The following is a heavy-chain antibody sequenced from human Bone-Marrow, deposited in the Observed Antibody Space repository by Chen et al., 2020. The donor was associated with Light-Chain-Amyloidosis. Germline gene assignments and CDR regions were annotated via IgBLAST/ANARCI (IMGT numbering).Heavy chain of an antibody. D-gene: IGHD6-19*01. CDR2: IYYSGST. Sequence: VKPSETLSLTCTVSGGSISSSSYYWGWIRQPPGKGLEWIGSIYYSGSTYSTPSLKSRVTISVDTSKNQFSXXXXSVTAADTAVYYCARAGDWQWPADFDYWGQGTLVTVSS. V-gene: IGHV4-39*07. CDR1: GGSISSSSYY. CDR3: ARAGDWQWPADFDY. J-gene: IGHJ4*02.